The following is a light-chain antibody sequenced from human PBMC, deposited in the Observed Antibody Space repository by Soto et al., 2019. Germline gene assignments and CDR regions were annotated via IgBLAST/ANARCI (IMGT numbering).Light chain of an antibody. CDR2: RNN. CDR1: SSNIGSAY. CDR3: AAWDDSLVV. V-gene: IGLV1-47*01. J-gene: IGLJ2*01. Sequence: QAVVTQPPSASGTPGQTVTISCSGSSSNIGSAYIYWYQHLPGTAPKLLIYRNNQRPSGVPDRFSASKSGTSASLAISGLRSEDDADYYCAAWDDSLVVFGGGTKLTV.